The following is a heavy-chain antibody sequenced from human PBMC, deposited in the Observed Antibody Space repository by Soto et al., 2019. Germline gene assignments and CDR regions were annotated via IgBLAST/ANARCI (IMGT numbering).Heavy chain of an antibody. Sequence: SETLSLTCAVSGGSISSGGYSWTWIRQPPGKGLEWIGYIYHSGSTYYNPSLKSRVTISVDRSKNQFSLKLSSVTAADTAVYYCARGLRVLLWFGELLSDDYYYYGMDVWGQGTTVTVSS. V-gene: IGHV4-30-2*01. CDR1: GGSISSGGYS. J-gene: IGHJ6*02. CDR3: ARGLRVLLWFGELLSDDYYYYGMDV. CDR2: IYHSGST. D-gene: IGHD3-10*01.